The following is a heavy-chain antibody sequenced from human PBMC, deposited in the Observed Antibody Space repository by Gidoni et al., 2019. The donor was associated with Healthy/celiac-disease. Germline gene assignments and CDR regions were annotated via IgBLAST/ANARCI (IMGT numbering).Heavy chain of an antibody. D-gene: IGHD3-3*01. V-gene: IGHV3-30*01. CDR3: ARDPYYDFWSGYSHYFDY. J-gene: IGHJ4*02. Sequence: QVQLVESGGGVVQPGRSLRLSCAASGFTFSSYAMHWVRQAPGKGLEWVAVISYAGSNKYYADSVKGRFTISIDNSKNTLYLQMNSLRAEDTAVYYCARDPYYDFWSGYSHYFDYWGQGTLVPVSS. CDR1: GFTFSSYA. CDR2: ISYAGSNK.